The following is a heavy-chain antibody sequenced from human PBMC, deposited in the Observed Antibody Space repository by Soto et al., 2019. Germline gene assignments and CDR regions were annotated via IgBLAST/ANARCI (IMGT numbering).Heavy chain of an antibody. V-gene: IGHV3-48*02. CDR3: AGNSLYGDSAIYFDH. D-gene: IGHD4-17*01. Sequence: GGSLRLSCAASGFTFSSYNMNWVRQAPGKGLDWVSYISSSSTSIHYADSVKGRFTISRDNAKNSLYLQMNSLRDEDTAVYYFAGNSLYGDSAIYFDHWCQETLVTVSS. CDR2: ISSSSTSI. CDR1: GFTFSSYN. J-gene: IGHJ4*02.